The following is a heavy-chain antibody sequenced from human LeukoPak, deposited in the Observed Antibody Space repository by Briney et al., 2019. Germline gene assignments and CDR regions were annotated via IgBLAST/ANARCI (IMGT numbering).Heavy chain of an antibody. CDR3: ARDDSSSYLFDY. CDR2: IYTSGST. Sequence: PSETLSLTCTVSGGSISSGSYYWSWIRQPAGKGLEWIGRIYTSGSTNYNPSLKSRVTIPVDTSKNQFSLKLSSVTAADTAVYYCARDDSSSYLFDYWGQGTLVTVSS. J-gene: IGHJ4*02. D-gene: IGHD6-13*01. V-gene: IGHV4-61*02. CDR1: GGSISSGSYY.